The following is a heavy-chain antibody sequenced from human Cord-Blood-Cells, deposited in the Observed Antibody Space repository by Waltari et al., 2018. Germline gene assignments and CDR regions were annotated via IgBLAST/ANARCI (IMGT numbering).Heavy chain of an antibody. Sequence: EVQLVESGGGLVKPGGSLRLSCAASGFTFSNDWMSWVRQAPGKGLEWVGRIKSKTNGGRTDYAAPVKGRFTISRDDSENTLYLQMNSLKTEDTAVYYCTTDSLTMFGPSSMDVWGQGTTVTDSS. J-gene: IGHJ6*02. CDR3: TTDSLTMFGPSSMDV. V-gene: IGHV3-15*01. CDR1: GFTFSNDW. CDR2: IKSKTNGGRT. D-gene: IGHD3-3*01.